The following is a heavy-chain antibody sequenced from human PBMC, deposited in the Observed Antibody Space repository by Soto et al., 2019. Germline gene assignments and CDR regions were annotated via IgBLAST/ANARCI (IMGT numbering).Heavy chain of an antibody. V-gene: IGHV1-69*06. CDR1: GGTFGTYA. CDR2: IIPMLGTR. J-gene: IGHJ4*02. D-gene: IGHD3-22*01. CDR3: ARDNSSHALDY. Sequence: QVQLVQSGAEVKEPGSSVKVSCKASGGTFGTYAISWVRQAPGQGLEWMGGIIPMLGTRNYPQKFQGRVTITEDKSTGTAYMELSRLRSDDTAVYFCARDNSSHALDYWGQGTPVTVAS.